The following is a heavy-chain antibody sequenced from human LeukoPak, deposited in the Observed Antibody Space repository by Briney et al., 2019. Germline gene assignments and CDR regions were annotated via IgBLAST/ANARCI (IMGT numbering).Heavy chain of an antibody. CDR3: ASRGTYSWFDP. CDR1: GGSISSYY. CDR2: INHSGST. V-gene: IGHV4-34*01. D-gene: IGHD3-16*01. J-gene: IGHJ5*02. Sequence: SETLSLTCTVSGGSISSYYWSWIRQPPGKGLEWIGEINHSGSTNYNPSLKSRVTISVDTSKNQFSLKLSSVTAADTAVYYCASRGTYSWFDPWGQGTLVTVSS.